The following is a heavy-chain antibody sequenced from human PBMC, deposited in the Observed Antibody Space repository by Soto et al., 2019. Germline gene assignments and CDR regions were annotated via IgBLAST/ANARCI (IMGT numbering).Heavy chain of an antibody. CDR2: IDWDDDK. Sequence: SGPTLVNPTQTLTLTCTFSGFSLSTSGMCVSWIRQPPGKALEWLARIDWDDDKYYSTSLKTRLTISKDTSKNQVVLTMTNMDPVDTATYYCARILSNPYYYYYMDVWSKGTTVTVSS. J-gene: IGHJ6*03. CDR1: GFSLSTSGMC. CDR3: ARILSNPYYYYYMDV. V-gene: IGHV2-70*11.